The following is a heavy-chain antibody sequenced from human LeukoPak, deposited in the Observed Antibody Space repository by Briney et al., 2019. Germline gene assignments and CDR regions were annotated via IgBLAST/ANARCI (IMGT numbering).Heavy chain of an antibody. CDR3: ARDRMVVVTAILAPCYFDY. Sequence: GGSLRLSCAASGFTFSSYGMHWVRQAPGKGLEWVAVIWYDGSNKYYADSVKGRFTISRDNSKNTLYLQMNSLRAEDTAVYYCARDRMVVVTAILAPCYFDYWGQGTLVTVSS. V-gene: IGHV3-33*01. D-gene: IGHD2-21*02. CDR1: GFTFSSYG. CDR2: IWYDGSNK. J-gene: IGHJ4*02.